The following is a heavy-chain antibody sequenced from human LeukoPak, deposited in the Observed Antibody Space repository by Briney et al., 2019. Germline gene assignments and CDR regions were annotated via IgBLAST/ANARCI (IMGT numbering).Heavy chain of an antibody. CDR2: IKQDGGAK. CDR1: GFTFSNYW. V-gene: IGHV3-7*01. J-gene: IGHJ4*02. CDR3: AREMYWGYDLGVFDN. D-gene: IGHD5-12*01. Sequence: GGSLRLSCAASGFTFSNYWMSWVRQSPGKGLEWVANIKQDGGAKYFVDSVKGRFTISRDNAKNSVSLQMNSLRAEDTAVYYCAREMYWGYDLGVFDNWGQGTLVTVSS.